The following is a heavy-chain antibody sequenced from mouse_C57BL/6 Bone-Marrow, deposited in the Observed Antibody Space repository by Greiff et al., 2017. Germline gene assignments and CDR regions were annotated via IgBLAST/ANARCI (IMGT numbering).Heavy chain of an antibody. CDR2: IYPGSGST. D-gene: IGHD2-3*01. CDR1: GYTFTSYW. Sequence: QVQLQQPGAELVKPGASVKMSCKASGYTFTSYWITWVKQRPGQGLEWIGDIYPGSGSTNYNEKFKSKATLTVDTSSSTAYLRLSSLTSEDSAVYYCARWLLYLYYFDYWGQGTTLTVSS. V-gene: IGHV1-55*01. CDR3: ARWLLYLYYFDY. J-gene: IGHJ2*01.